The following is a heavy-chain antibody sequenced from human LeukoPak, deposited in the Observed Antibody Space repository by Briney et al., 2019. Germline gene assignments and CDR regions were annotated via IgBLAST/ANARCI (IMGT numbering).Heavy chain of an antibody. CDR1: GGSISSYY. CDR3: ARAMDMDTAMVFDY. Sequence: SETLSLTCTVSGGSISSYYWSWIRQTAGKGLEWIGRIYTSGSTNYNPSLKSRVTISVDKSKNQFSLKLSSVTAADTAVYYCARAMDMDTAMVFDYWGQGTLVTVSS. V-gene: IGHV4-4*07. J-gene: IGHJ4*02. D-gene: IGHD5-18*01. CDR2: IYTSGST.